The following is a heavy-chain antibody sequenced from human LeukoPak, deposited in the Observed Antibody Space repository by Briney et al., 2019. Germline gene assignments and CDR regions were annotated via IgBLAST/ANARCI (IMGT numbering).Heavy chain of an antibody. D-gene: IGHD4-23*01. Sequence: GGSLRLSCVVSGFTVSSNYMSWVRQAPGKGLEWVSLYSGGSTYYADSVKGRFTISRDNSKSTLYLQMNSLRAEDTAVYYCARRAGGYSHPYDYWGQGTLVTVSS. J-gene: IGHJ4*02. CDR3: ARRAGGYSHPYDY. CDR2: YSGGST. CDR1: GFTVSSNY. V-gene: IGHV3-53*01.